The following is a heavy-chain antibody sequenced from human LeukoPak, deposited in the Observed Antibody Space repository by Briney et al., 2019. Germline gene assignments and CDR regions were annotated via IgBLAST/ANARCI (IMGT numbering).Heavy chain of an antibody. D-gene: IGHD1-14*01. CDR1: GGTFSSYA. CDR2: IIPIFGTA. CDR3: ARARKGSYSDY. Sequence: GASVKVSCKASGGTFSSYAISWVRQAPGQGLEWMGGIIPIFGTANYAQKFQGRVTMTRDTSTSTVYMELSSLRSEDTAVYYCARARKGSYSDYWGQGTLVTVSS. V-gene: IGHV1-69*05. J-gene: IGHJ4*02.